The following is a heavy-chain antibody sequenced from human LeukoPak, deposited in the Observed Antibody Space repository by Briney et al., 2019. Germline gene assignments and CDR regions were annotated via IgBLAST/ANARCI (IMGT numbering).Heavy chain of an antibody. J-gene: IGHJ6*03. V-gene: IGHV4-34*01. Sequence: ETLSLTCAVYGGSFSGYYWSWIRQPPGKGLEWTGEINHSGSTDYNPSLKSRVTISVDTSKNQFSLKLSSVTAADTAVYYCARLTKNDSGSFRFGKKKRGYMDVWGKGTTVTISS. CDR3: ARLTKNDSGSFRFGKKKRGYMDV. CDR2: INHSGST. CDR1: GGSFSGYY. D-gene: IGHD3-10*01.